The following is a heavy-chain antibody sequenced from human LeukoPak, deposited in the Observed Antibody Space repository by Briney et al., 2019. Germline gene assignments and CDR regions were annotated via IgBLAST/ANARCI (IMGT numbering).Heavy chain of an antibody. CDR2: ISHSGYT. Sequence: AQTLSLTCTVSGVSISSGDDFWGRIRQPPGKGLEWIGYISHSGYTSYNPSLKSRVTISVDTSKNQYSLKLSSVTAADTAVYFCARDHWSGTVTIPGSLFDPWGRGTLVTVAS. J-gene: IGHJ5*02. CDR3: ARDHWSGTVTIPGSLFDP. D-gene: IGHD4-17*01. CDR1: GVSISSGDDF. V-gene: IGHV4-30-4*01.